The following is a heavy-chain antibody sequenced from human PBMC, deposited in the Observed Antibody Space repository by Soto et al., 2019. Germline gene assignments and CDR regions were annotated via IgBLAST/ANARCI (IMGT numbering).Heavy chain of an antibody. CDR1: GYTFTSYG. CDR3: ARDRPITMVRGVMVYYGMDV. J-gene: IGHJ6*02. CDR2: ISAYNGNT. Sequence: QVQLVQSGAEVKKPGASVKVSCKASGYTFTSYGISWVRQAPGQGLEWMGWISAYNGNTNYAQKLQGRVTMTTDTSPSTAYMELRSLRSDDTAVYYCARDRPITMVRGVMVYYGMDVWGQGTTVTVSS. V-gene: IGHV1-18*01. D-gene: IGHD3-10*01.